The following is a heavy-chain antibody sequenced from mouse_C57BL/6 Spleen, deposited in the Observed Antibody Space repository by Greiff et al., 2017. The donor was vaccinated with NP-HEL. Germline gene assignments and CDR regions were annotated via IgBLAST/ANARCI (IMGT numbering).Heavy chain of an antibody. CDR3: ARISNYYGIDY. Sequence: VKLVESEGGLVQPGSSMKLSCTASGFTFSDYYMAWVRQVPEKGLEWVANINYDGSSTYYLDSLKSRFIISRDNAKNILYLQMSSLKSEDTATYYCARISNYYGIDYWGQGTTLTVSS. CDR1: GFTFSDYY. CDR2: INYDGSST. J-gene: IGHJ2*01. D-gene: IGHD1-1*01. V-gene: IGHV5-16*01.